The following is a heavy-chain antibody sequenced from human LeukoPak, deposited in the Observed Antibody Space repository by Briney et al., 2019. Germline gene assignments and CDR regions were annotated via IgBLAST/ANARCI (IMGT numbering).Heavy chain of an antibody. D-gene: IGHD5-24*01. CDR2: IYYTGST. CDR3: ARGAMATIPFFDY. Sequence: SETLSLTCTVSGGSISSYYWSWIRQSPGKGLEWIGYIYYTGSTNYNPSLKSRVTMSLDTSRNQFSLKLTSLTAADTAVYYCARGAMATIPFFDYWGQGTLVTVSS. J-gene: IGHJ4*02. CDR1: GGSISSYY. V-gene: IGHV4-59*01.